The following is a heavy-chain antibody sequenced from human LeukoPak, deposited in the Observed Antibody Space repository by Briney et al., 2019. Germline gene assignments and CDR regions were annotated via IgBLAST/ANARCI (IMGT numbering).Heavy chain of an antibody. V-gene: IGHV1-24*01. Sequence: ASVKVSCKVSGYTVTELSMHWVRQAPGKGLEWMGGFDPEDGETIYAQKFQGRVTMTEDTSTDTAYMELSSLRSEDTAVYYCATGSSVWYRAPSSFDYWGQGTLVTVSS. D-gene: IGHD6-19*01. CDR1: GYTVTELS. CDR3: ATGSSVWYRAPSSFDY. J-gene: IGHJ4*02. CDR2: FDPEDGET.